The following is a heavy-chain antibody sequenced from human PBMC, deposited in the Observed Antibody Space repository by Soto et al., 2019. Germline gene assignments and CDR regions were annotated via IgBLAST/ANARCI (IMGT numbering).Heavy chain of an antibody. CDR1: GFTFSSYA. V-gene: IGHV3-30-3*01. CDR2: ISYDGSNK. CDR3: ARFDY. Sequence: QVQLVESGGGVVQPGRSLRLSCAASGFTFSSYAMHWVRQAPGKGLEWVAVISYDGSNKYYADSVKGRFTISRDNSKNTLYLQMNSLRAEDTAVYYCARFDYWGQGTLVTVS. J-gene: IGHJ4*02.